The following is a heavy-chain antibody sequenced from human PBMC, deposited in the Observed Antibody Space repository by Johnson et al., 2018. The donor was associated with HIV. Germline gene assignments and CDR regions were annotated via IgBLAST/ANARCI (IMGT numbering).Heavy chain of an antibody. V-gene: IGHV3-30*04. CDR2: ISHDGSKK. J-gene: IGHJ3*02. CDR1: GFSFSPYA. Sequence: QMQLVESGGGVVQPGGSLRLSCAASGFSFSPYALHWVRQTPGKGLEWVAVISHDGSKKYYADSVKGRITISRDNAKNSLYLQMNSLRAEDTAVYYCARDQWMAGDAFDIWGQGTVVTVSS. CDR3: ARDQWMAGDAFDI. D-gene: IGHD5-24*01.